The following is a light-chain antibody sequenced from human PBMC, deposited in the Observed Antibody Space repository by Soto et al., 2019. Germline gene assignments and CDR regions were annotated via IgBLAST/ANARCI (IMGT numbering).Light chain of an antibody. Sequence: QAVVTQPASVSGSPGQSITISCTGTSSDVGGYNYVSWYQQHPGKAPKLMIYDVSNRPSGVSNRFSGSKSGNTASLTISGLQAEDEADYYCSSYTSSSTLEGVFGTGTKLTVL. CDR1: SSDVGGYNY. CDR3: SSYTSSSTLEGV. CDR2: DVS. V-gene: IGLV2-14*01. J-gene: IGLJ1*01.